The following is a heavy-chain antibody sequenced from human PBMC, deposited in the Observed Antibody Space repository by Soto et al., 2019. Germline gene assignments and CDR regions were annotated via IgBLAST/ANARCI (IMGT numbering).Heavy chain of an antibody. CDR3: ARDRSGLRYFDWYYGMDV. D-gene: IGHD3-9*01. V-gene: IGHV3-30-3*01. J-gene: IGHJ6*02. CDR1: GFTFSSYA. CDR2: ISYDGSNK. Sequence: GGSLRLSCAASGFTFSSYAMHWVRQAPGKGLEWVAVISYDGSNKYYADPVKGRFTISRDNSKNTLYLQMNSLRAEDTAVFYCARDRSGLRYFDWYYGMDVWGQGTTVTVSS.